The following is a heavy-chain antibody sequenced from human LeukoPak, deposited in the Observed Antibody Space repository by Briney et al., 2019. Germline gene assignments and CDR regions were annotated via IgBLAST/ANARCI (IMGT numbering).Heavy chain of an antibody. Sequence: ASVKVSCKASGYSFTTNGISWVRQAPGQGLEWMGWISGYNGNTHYAQKLQGRVTMTTDTSTSTAYLELRSLRSDDTAVYYCARDPHTGGMDVWGQGTTVTVSS. CDR2: ISGYNGNT. CDR1: GYSFTTNG. V-gene: IGHV1-18*01. CDR3: ARDPHTGGMDV. J-gene: IGHJ6*02. D-gene: IGHD4-17*01.